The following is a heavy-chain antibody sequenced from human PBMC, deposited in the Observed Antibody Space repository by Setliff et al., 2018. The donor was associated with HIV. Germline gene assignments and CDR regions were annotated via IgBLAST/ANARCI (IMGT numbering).Heavy chain of an antibody. J-gene: IGHJ4*02. Sequence: PSETLSLTCAVSGGSISSSNWWSWVRQPPGKGLEWIGEIYHGGSTNYNPSLKSRVTISVDKSKNQFSLKLAPVTAADTAVYYCASGEPYYYDSTGYSGNYFDYWGQGTLVTVPQ. D-gene: IGHD3-22*01. CDR3: ASGEPYYYDSTGYSGNYFDY. V-gene: IGHV4-4*02. CDR1: GGSISSSNW. CDR2: IYHGGST.